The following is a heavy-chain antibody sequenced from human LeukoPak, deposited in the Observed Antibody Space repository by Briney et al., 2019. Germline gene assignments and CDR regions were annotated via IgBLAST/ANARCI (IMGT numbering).Heavy chain of an antibody. CDR2: IGGSGGST. D-gene: IGHD7-27*01. CDR1: GFTLSSYA. Sequence: GGSLRLSCAASGFTLSSYAMSWVRQAPGKGLEWVSAIGGSGGSTYYADSVKGRFTISRDNSKNTLYLQMNSLRAEDTAVYYCAKDQLGDSDYWGQGTLVTVSS. J-gene: IGHJ4*02. CDR3: AKDQLGDSDY. V-gene: IGHV3-23*01.